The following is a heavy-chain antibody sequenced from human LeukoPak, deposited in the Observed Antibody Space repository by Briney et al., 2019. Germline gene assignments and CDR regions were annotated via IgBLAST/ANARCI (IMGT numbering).Heavy chain of an antibody. J-gene: IGHJ4*02. Sequence: SETLSLTCTVSGGSISSSYYYWGWIRQPPGKGLEWIGYIYYSGSTYYNPSLKSRVTISVDRSKNQFSLKLSSVTAADTAVYYCARALYDYSNPLFDYWAREPWSPSPQ. CDR2: IYYSGST. D-gene: IGHD4-11*01. CDR1: GGSISSSYYY. CDR3: ARALYDYSNPLFDY. V-gene: IGHV4-30-4*08.